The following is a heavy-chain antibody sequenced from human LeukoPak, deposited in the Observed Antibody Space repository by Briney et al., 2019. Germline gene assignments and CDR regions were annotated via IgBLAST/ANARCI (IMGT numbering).Heavy chain of an antibody. D-gene: IGHD2-21*01. Sequence: PGGSLRLSCAASGFTFRSYGMSWVRQAPGKGLEWVSFISGTGLSTYYADSVKGRFTISRDNSKNTLYLQMNSLRAEDTAVYYCAKLMRHMREDVYDIWGQGTKVTVSS. V-gene: IGHV3-23*01. CDR2: ISGTGLST. CDR3: AKLMRHMREDVYDI. J-gene: IGHJ3*02. CDR1: GFTFRSYG.